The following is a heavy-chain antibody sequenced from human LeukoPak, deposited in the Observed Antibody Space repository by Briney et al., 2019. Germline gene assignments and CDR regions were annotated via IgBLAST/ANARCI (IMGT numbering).Heavy chain of an antibody. CDR2: INPKSGGT. D-gene: IGHD3-10*01. V-gene: IGHV1-2*02. CDR3: ANSRGLRYYFDY. J-gene: IGHJ4*02. Sequence: ASMKVSCKASGYTFTGHYIHWVRQAPGQGLEWMGWINPKSGGTNDAQKFQGRVTMTRDTSTSTVYMELSRLRFDDTAVYYCANSRGLRYYFDYWGQGTLVTVSS. CDR1: GYTFTGHY.